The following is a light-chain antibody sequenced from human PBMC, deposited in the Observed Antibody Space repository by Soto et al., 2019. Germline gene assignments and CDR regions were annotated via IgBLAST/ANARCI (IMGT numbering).Light chain of an antibody. J-gene: IGLJ2*01. CDR2: DVS. CDR1: SSDVGGYNY. Sequence: QSALTQPASLSGSPGQSITISCTGTSSDVGGYNYVSWYQQHPGKAPKLMIYDVSIRPSGVSNRFSGSKSGNTASLTISGLQAEDEADYYCSSYTSSSTLVFGGGTKLTVL. V-gene: IGLV2-14*01. CDR3: SSYTSSSTLV.